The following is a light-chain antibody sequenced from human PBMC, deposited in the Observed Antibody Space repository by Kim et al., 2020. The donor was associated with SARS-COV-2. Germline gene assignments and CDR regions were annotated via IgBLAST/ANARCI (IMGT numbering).Light chain of an antibody. CDR2: KVS. V-gene: IGKV2-30*01. CDR1: QSLLYSDGNTY. J-gene: IGKJ5*01. CDR3: MQGIHPIT. Sequence: VVMTQSPLSLPVTLGQPASISCRSSQSLLYSDGNTYLNWFQQRAGQSPRRLIYKVSNRDSGVPDRFSGSGSGTDFTLKISRVEAEDVGVYYCMQGIHPITFGQGTRLEIK.